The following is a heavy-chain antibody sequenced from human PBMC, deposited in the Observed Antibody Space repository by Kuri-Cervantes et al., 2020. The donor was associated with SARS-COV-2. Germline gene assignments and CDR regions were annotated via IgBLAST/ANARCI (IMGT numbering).Heavy chain of an antibody. CDR3: AKVTAATGYFDY. CDR1: GFIFSDSV. CDR2: ISYDASNK. J-gene: IGHJ4*02. V-gene: IGHV3-30-3*01. Sequence: GGSLRLSGAASGFIFSDSVLHWVRQAPGKGLEWVAVISYDASNKYYADSVKGRFTISTDNSKNTLFLQMNSLRAADAAVYYCAKVTAATGYFDYWGQGTLVTVSS. D-gene: IGHD1-20*01.